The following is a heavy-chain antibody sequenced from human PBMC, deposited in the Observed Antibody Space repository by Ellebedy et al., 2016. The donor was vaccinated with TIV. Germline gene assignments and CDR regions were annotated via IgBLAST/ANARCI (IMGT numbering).Heavy chain of an antibody. V-gene: IGHV3-23*01. CDR1: GFTFSSYA. D-gene: IGHD6-19*01. J-gene: IGHJ5*02. CDR2: ISGSGGST. Sequence: PGGSLRLSCAASGFTFSSYAMSWVRQAPGKGLEWVSAISGSGGSTYYADSVKGRFIISRDNSKNTLYLQMNSLRAEETAVYYCAKDGGSGWPPNWFDPWGQGTLVTVSS. CDR3: AKDGGSGWPPNWFDP.